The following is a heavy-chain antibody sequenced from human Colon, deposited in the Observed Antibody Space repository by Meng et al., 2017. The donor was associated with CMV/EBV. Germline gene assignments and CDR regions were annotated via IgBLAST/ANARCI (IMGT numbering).Heavy chain of an antibody. D-gene: IGHD2-2*03. CDR2: TNSDGSKR. CDR1: GFTFSSHW. J-gene: IGHJ3*01. V-gene: IGHV3-74*01. CDR3: VRDGWGADVFDV. Sequence: GGSLRLSCAASGFTFSSHWMHWVRQAPGKGLVWISRTNSDGSKRVYADSVKGRFTISRDNANNTLYLQMNSQRAEDTAIYYCVRDGWGADVFDVWGQGTMVTVSS.